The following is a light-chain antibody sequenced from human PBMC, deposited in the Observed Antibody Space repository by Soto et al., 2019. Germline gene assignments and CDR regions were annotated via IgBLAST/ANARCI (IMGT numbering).Light chain of an antibody. Sequence: QSALTQPASVPGSPGQSITISCTGASSDVGDYNYVSWYQHHPGKAPKLLIYEVNNRPSGVSDRFSGSKSGNVASLTISWLQAEDEADYYCSSYTSSSTYVFGTGTKVTVL. J-gene: IGLJ1*01. CDR1: SSDVGDYNY. CDR2: EVN. V-gene: IGLV2-14*01. CDR3: SSYTSSSTYV.